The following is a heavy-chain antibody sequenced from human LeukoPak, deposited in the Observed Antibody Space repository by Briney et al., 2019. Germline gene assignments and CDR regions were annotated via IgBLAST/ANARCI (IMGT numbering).Heavy chain of an antibody. CDR3: ARIDRGYYYGSGSYSGYYYYYMDV. V-gene: IGHV4-38-2*02. D-gene: IGHD3-10*01. CDR2: IYHSGST. Sequence: SETLSLTCTVSGYSISSGYYWGWIRQPPGKGLEWIGSIYHSGSTYYNPSLKSRVTISVDTSKNQFSLKLSSVTAADTAVYYCARIDRGYYYGSGSYSGYYYYYMDVWGKGTTVTVSS. CDR1: GYSISSGYY. J-gene: IGHJ6*03.